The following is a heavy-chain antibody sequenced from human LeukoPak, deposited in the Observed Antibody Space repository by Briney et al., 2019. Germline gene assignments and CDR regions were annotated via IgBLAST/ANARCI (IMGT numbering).Heavy chain of an antibody. V-gene: IGHV3-48*03. CDR3: AELGITMIGGV. CDR1: GFTFSSYE. Sequence: GGSLRLSCAGSGFTFSSYEMNWVRHAPGKWLEWVSYISSSGSTIYHADSVKGRFTISRDNAKNSLYLQMNSLRAEDTAVYYCAELGITMIGGVWGKGTTVTISS. D-gene: IGHD3-10*02. CDR2: ISSSGSTI. J-gene: IGHJ6*04.